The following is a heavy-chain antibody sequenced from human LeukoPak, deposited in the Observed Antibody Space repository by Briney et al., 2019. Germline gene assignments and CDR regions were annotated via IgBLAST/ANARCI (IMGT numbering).Heavy chain of an antibody. CDR3: ARGYDYRSSWFDP. Sequence: SETLSLTCTVSGGSISSYYWSWIRQPPGKGLEWIGYIYFSGITNYNPSLRSRVTTSVDTSKNQFSLKLTSVTAADTAVYYCARGYDYRSSWFDPWGQGTLVTVSS. D-gene: IGHD1-1*01. CDR2: IYFSGIT. CDR1: GGSISSYY. V-gene: IGHV4-59*01. J-gene: IGHJ5*02.